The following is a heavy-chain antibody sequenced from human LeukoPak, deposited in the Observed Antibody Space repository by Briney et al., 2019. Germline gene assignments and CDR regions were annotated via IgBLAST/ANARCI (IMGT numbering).Heavy chain of an antibody. D-gene: IGHD3-22*01. Sequence: PGGSLRLSCAASGFTFSSYAMSWVRQAPGKGLERVSSITSSGAATYYADSVKGRSTISRDNSDNTLYLQMNSLRAEDTAVYYCAKDRPNYYGSNGHYYKLNGDCWGQGTLVTVSS. CDR2: ITSSGAAT. CDR3: AKDRPNYYGSNGHYYKLNGDC. J-gene: IGHJ4*02. V-gene: IGHV3-23*01. CDR1: GFTFSSYA.